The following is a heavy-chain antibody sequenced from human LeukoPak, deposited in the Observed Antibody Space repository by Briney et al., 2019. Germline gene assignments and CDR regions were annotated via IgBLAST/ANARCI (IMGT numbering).Heavy chain of an antibody. CDR2: FDPEDGET. CDR1: GYTLTESS. J-gene: IGHJ4*02. Sequence: ASVKVSCKVSGYTLTESSMHWVRQAPGKGLEWMGGFDPEDGETIYAQKFQGRVTMTEDTSTDTAYMELSSLRSEDTAVYYCATGAPGTKPYYFDYWGQGTLVTVSS. CDR3: ATGAPGTKPYYFDY. V-gene: IGHV1-24*01.